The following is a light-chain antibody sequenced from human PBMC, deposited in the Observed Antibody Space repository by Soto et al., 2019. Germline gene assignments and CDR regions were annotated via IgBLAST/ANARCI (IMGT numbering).Light chain of an antibody. CDR3: SSHNPIGTLQI. J-gene: IGLJ1*01. Sequence: QSALTQPASVSGSPGQSITISCTGTSSDFVVYNYVSWYQLHPGKAPKLMIYAVSTRTSGVSNRFSGSKSGNTASLTISGLQAEDEADYYCSSHNPIGTLQIFGPGTKLTVL. CDR2: AVS. V-gene: IGLV2-14*01. CDR1: SSDFVVYNY.